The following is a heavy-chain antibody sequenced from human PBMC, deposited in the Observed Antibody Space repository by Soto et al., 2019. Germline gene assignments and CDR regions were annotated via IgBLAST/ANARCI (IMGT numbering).Heavy chain of an antibody. CDR1: GGSISGYS. V-gene: IGHV4-59*01. CDR2: MYDSGSI. J-gene: IGHJ4*02. CDR3: ARATGSVTYWFDW. Sequence: QVQLQESGPGRVKPSETLSLTCTVSGGSISGYSWTWIRRPPGRGLEWIGYMYDSGSINYNPFLKSRVSISRDTPENQFSLKLTSVTAADTAVYYCARATGSVTYWFDWWGQGTLVTVSS. D-gene: IGHD3-10*01.